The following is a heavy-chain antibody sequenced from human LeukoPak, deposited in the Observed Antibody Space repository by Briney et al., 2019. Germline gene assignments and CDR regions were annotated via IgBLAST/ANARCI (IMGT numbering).Heavy chain of an antibody. V-gene: IGHV4-39*07. CDR1: GGSISSSSYY. CDR3: ARRVLRYFDWLLYPGYMDV. Sequence: SETLSLTCTVSGGSISSSSYYWGWIRQPPGKGLEWIGSIYYSGSTYYNPSLKSRVTISVDTSKNQFSLKLSSVAAADTAVYYCARRVLRYFDWLLYPGYMDVWGKGTTVTISS. CDR2: IYYSGST. D-gene: IGHD3-9*01. J-gene: IGHJ6*03.